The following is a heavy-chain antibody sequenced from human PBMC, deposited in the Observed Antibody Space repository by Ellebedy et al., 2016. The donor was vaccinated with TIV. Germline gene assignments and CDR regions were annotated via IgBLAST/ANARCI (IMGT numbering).Heavy chain of an antibody. CDR3: ARVHYYDSSGYWNSLGYYYYYMDV. D-gene: IGHD3-22*01. CDR2: IYYSGST. J-gene: IGHJ6*03. CDR1: GGSISSSSYY. V-gene: IGHV4-39*07. Sequence: SETLSLTXTVSGGSISSSSYYWGWIRQPPGKGLEWIGSIYYSGSTYYNPSLKSRVTISVDTSKNQFSLKLSSVTAADTAVYYCARVHYYDSSGYWNSLGYYYYYMDVWGKGTTVTVSS.